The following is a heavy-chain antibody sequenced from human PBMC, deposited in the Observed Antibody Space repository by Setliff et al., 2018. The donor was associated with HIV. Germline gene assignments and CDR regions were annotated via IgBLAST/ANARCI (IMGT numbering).Heavy chain of an antibody. CDR3: VKGGRYSADPLDY. V-gene: IGHV3-64D*09. CDR1: GFTFSSNA. D-gene: IGHD1-26*01. J-gene: IGHJ4*02. Sequence: GGSLRLSCSASGFTFSSNAMHWVRQAPGKGLEYVSSISSNGGSTYYADSVKGRFTISRDNSKNTLYLQMSSLRAEDTAVYYCVKGGRYSADPLDYWGQGTLVTVLL. CDR2: ISSNGGST.